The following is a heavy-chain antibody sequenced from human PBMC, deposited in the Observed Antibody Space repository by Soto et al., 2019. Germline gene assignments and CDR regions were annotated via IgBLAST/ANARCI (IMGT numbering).Heavy chain of an antibody. CDR2: IIPIFGTA. D-gene: IGHD4-4*01. CDR1: GGTFSSYA. J-gene: IGHJ6*02. Sequence: QVQLVQSGAEVKKPVSSVKGSCKASGGTFSSYAISWVRQAPGQGLEWMGGIIPIFGTANYAQKFQGRVTSTADESTSTADMELSSLRSEDTAVYYCASLFTVTAPYYYYGMDVWGQGPTVTVSS. CDR3: ASLFTVTAPYYYYGMDV. V-gene: IGHV1-69*01.